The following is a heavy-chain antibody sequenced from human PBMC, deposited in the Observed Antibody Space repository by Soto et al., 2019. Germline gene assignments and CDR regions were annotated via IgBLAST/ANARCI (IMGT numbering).Heavy chain of an antibody. V-gene: IGHV4-30-4*01. J-gene: IGHJ5*02. D-gene: IGHD3-22*01. Sequence: SETLSLTCTVSGGSISGGDYYWSWIRQPPGKGLEWIGYIYYSGSTYYNPSLKSRVTISVDTSKNQFSLKLSSVTAADTAVYYCARGHYDSSGPPRFDPWGQGTLVTVSS. CDR2: IYYSGST. CDR1: GGSISGGDYY. CDR3: ARGHYDSSGPPRFDP.